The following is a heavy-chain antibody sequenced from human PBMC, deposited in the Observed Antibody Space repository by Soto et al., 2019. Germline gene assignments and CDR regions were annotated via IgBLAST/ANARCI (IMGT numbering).Heavy chain of an antibody. Sequence: EGQLVGAGGVLIQPGGSLRLSCAASGLIFGNYWMHWVRQAPGKGLVWVSRIKSDGSNTNYADSVKGRFTISRDNAKSTLYLQMDSLRAEDTAVYYCARESSGYSSYFDYWGQGILVTVSS. CDR3: ARESSGYSSYFDY. CDR2: IKSDGSNT. V-gene: IGHV3-74*01. J-gene: IGHJ4*02. D-gene: IGHD5-12*01. CDR1: GLIFGNYW.